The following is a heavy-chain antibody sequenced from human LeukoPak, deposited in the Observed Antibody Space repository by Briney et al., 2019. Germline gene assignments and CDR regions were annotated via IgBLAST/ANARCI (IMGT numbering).Heavy chain of an antibody. CDR1: GGSISSSSYY. D-gene: IGHD2-15*01. CDR3: ARQGYCSGGSCCSY. J-gene: IGHJ4*02. CDR2: IYYSGST. Sequence: PSETLSLTCTVSGGSISSSSYYWGWIRQPPGKGLEWIGSIYYSGSTYYNPSLKSRVTISVDTSKNQFSLKLSSVTAADTAVYYCARQGYCSGGSCCSYWGQGTLVTVSS. V-gene: IGHV4-39*01.